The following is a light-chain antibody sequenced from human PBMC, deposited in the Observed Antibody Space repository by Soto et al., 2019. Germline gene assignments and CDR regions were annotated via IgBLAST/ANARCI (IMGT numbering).Light chain of an antibody. CDR3: QQLNTYPVT. J-gene: IGKJ4*01. CDR1: QGVSRY. V-gene: IGKV1-9*01. CDR2: AAS. Sequence: QLTQSPSSLSASVWESVTITWRASQGVSRYLSWYQQKPGRAPILLISAASTLQSGVPARFSGSGSGTDFTLSITSLQPEDFATYYCQQLNTYPVTFGGGTKV.